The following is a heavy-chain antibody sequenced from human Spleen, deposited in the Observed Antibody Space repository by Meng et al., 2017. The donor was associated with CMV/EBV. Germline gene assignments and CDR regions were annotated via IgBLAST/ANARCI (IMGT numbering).Heavy chain of an antibody. J-gene: IGHJ4*02. CDR2: VSHGGTT. CDR3: ARXTVDDNFPRSFDY. Sequence: QTLSLTXXXSDYSISSGYFWGWIRQPPGKGLEWIATVSHGGTTYSXPSLKSRATISVDTXRNQFSLTPTSVTAADPSVXSCARXTVDDNFPRSFDYWGQGMLVTVSS. V-gene: IGHV4-38-2*02. D-gene: IGHD5/OR15-5a*01. CDR1: DYSISSGYF.